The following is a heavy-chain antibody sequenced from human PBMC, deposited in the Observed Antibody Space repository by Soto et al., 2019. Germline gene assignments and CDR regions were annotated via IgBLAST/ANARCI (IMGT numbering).Heavy chain of an antibody. CDR3: VRGVKDFWSGPFDY. CDR1: GGSISNYY. J-gene: IGHJ4*02. V-gene: IGHV4-4*07. Sequence: AETLSLTCTVSGGSISNYYCNWIRQPAGKGLEWIGRIDTSGSTKYNPSPKNRVTMSVHTTPQEFPMKMSAVSSADTAPYYCVRGVKDFWSGPFDYWGRGALVTVSS. CDR2: IDTSGST. D-gene: IGHD3-3*01.